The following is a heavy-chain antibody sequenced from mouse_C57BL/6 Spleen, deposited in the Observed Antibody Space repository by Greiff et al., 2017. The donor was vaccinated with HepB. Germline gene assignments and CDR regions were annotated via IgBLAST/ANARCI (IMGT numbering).Heavy chain of an antibody. Sequence: VQGVESGAELARPGASVKLSCKASGYTFTSYGISWVKQRTGQGLEWIGEIYPRSGNTYYNEKFKGKATLTADKSSSTAYMELRSLTSEDSAVYFCACYDYGDFDYWGQGTTLTVSS. CDR2: IYPRSGNT. J-gene: IGHJ2*01. CDR3: ACYDYGDFDY. D-gene: IGHD2-4*01. CDR1: GYTFTSYG. V-gene: IGHV1-81*01.